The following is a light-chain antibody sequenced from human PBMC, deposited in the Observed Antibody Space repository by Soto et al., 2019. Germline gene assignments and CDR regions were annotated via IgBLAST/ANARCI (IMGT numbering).Light chain of an antibody. Sequence: DNQTTQSPSTLSASVGDRVTITCRASQSISNWLAWYQQKPGKAPKLLIYKASSLESGVPSRFSGSGSGTEFTLTISSLQPDDFATYYCQQYNNSFGQ. CDR1: QSISNW. CDR3: QQYNNS. V-gene: IGKV1-5*03. J-gene: IGKJ2*01. CDR2: KAS.